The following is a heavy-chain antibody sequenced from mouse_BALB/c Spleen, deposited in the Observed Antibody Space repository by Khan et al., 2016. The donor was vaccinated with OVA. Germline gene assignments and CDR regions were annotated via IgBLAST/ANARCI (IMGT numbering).Heavy chain of an antibody. CDR3: ARIYGSDFDY. CDR2: INPHIGET. V-gene: IGHV1-20*02. J-gene: IGHJ2*01. D-gene: IGHD1-1*01. Sequence: VQLKQSGPELVKPGASVKISCKASGYSFTGYFMNWVMQSHGKSLEWIGRINPHIGETFYNQKFKGKATLTVDESSSTAHMALRSLASEDSAVYYWARIYGSDFDYWGQGTPLTVSS. CDR1: GYSFTGYF.